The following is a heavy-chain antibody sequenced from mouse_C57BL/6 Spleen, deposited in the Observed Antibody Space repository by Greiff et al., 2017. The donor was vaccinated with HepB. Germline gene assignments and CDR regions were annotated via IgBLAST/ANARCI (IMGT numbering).Heavy chain of an antibody. Sequence: VQLQQPGAELVRPGSSVRLSCKASGYTFTSYWMDWVKQRPGQGLEWIGNIYPSDSETHYNQKFKDKATLTVDKSSSTAYMQLSSLTSEDSAVYYCARGDGYGVYAMDYWGQGTSVTVSS. CDR1: GYTFTSYW. J-gene: IGHJ4*01. CDR3: ARGDGYGVYAMDY. CDR2: IYPSDSET. D-gene: IGHD2-3*01. V-gene: IGHV1-61*01.